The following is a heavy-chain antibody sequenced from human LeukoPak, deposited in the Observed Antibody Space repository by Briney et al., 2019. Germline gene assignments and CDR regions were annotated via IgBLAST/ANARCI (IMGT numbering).Heavy chain of an antibody. CDR1: GFTFSSYA. D-gene: IGHD3/OR15-3a*01. V-gene: IGHV3-23*01. J-gene: IGHJ3*02. CDR3: AKAMKGNWTTADAFDI. Sequence: GGSLILSCAASGFTFSSYAMSWVRQAPGKGLEWVSTISGSGGSTYYADSVKGRFTISRDNSKNTLYLQMNSLRAEDTAVYYCAKAMKGNWTTADAFDIWGQGTMVTVSS. CDR2: ISGSGGST.